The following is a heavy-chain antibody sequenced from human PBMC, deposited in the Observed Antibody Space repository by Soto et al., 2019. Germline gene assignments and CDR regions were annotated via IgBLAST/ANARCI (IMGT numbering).Heavy chain of an antibody. V-gene: IGHV4-39*01. CDR1: GGSISSSSYY. D-gene: IGHD6-13*01. Sequence: QLQLQESGPGLVKPSETLSLTCTVSGGSISSSSYYWGWIRQPPGKGLEWIGSIYYSGSTYYNPSLKSRVTISVDTSKNQFSLKLSSVTAADTAVYYCARHGRQYSSSWYPKPGGYYFDYWGQGTLVTVSS. CDR2: IYYSGST. CDR3: ARHGRQYSSSWYPKPGGYYFDY. J-gene: IGHJ4*02.